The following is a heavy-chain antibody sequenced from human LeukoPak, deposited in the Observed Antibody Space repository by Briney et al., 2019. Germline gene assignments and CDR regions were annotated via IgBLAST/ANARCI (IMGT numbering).Heavy chain of an antibody. Sequence: VASVKVSCKASGGTFSSYAISWVRQAPGQGLEWMGGIIPIFGTANYAQKFQGRVTITTDESTSTAYMELSSLRSEDTAVYYCARGGYSYGYAPDYWGQGTLVTVSS. D-gene: IGHD5-18*01. CDR3: ARGGYSYGYAPDY. V-gene: IGHV1-69*05. J-gene: IGHJ4*02. CDR2: IIPIFGTA. CDR1: GGTFSSYA.